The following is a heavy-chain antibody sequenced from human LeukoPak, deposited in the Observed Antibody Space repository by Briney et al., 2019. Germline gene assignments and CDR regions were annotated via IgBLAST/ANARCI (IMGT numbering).Heavy chain of an antibody. CDR2: IIPILGTA. D-gene: IGHD6-6*01. Sequence: SSVKVSCKASGGTFSSYAISWVRQAPGQGLEWMGSIIPILGTANYAQKFQGRVTITTDASTSTAYMELSSLRSEDTAVYYCARDGGEYSSSSYFDYWGQGTLVTVSS. CDR1: GGTFSSYA. J-gene: IGHJ4*02. V-gene: IGHV1-69*11. CDR3: ARDGGEYSSSSYFDY.